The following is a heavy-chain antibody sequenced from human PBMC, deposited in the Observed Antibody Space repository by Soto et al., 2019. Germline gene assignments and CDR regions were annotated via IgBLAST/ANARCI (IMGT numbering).Heavy chain of an antibody. CDR2: ISSNGGST. J-gene: IGHJ3*02. CDR3: ARAHSYDFWSGIEDAFDI. V-gene: IGHV3-64*01. CDR1: GFTFSSYA. Sequence: EVQLVESGGGLVQPGGSLRLSCAASGFTFSSYAMHWVRQAPGKGLEYVSAISSNGGSTYYANSVKGRFTISRDNSKNTLYLQMGSLRAEDMAVYYCARAHSYDFWSGIEDAFDIWGQGTMVTVSS. D-gene: IGHD3-3*01.